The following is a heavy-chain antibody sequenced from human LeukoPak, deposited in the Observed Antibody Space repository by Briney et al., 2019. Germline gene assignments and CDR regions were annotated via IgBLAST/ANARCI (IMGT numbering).Heavy chain of an antibody. Sequence: PGGSLRLSCVASGFTFSTHTMNWVRQAPGKGLEWVSSISSASTYIYSADSVRGRFTISRDNAKNSLYLRMNSLRAEDTAVYYCARDTDGYSYGLNYFDYWGQGTLVTVSS. D-gene: IGHD5-18*01. CDR1: GFTFSTHT. V-gene: IGHV3-21*01. CDR2: ISSASTYI. J-gene: IGHJ4*02. CDR3: ARDTDGYSYGLNYFDY.